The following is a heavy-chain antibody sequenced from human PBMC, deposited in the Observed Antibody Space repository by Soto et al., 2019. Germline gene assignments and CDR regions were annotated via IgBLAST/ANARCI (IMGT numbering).Heavy chain of an antibody. D-gene: IGHD3-22*01. CDR3: ARRHYYDASDYFGFLGFDY. CDR2: IYPGDSNT. Sequence: PGESLKISCKGSGYSFSSYWIGWVRQMPGKGLEWMGIIYPGDSNTRYSPSFQGQVTISADRSISTAYLQWSSLKASDTAMYYCARRHYYDASDYFGFLGFDYRGQGALVTVSP. CDR1: GYSFSSYW. V-gene: IGHV5-51*01. J-gene: IGHJ4*02.